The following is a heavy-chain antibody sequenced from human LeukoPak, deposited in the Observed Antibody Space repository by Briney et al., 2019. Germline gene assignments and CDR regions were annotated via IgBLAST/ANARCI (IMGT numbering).Heavy chain of an antibody. CDR3: AREIYGEDFFDY. J-gene: IGHJ4*02. CDR1: GFTFSDYS. D-gene: IGHD3-10*01. V-gene: IGHV3-7*01. Sequence: GGSLRLSCAASGFTFSDYSMNWVRQAPGKGLEWVANIKQDESKKYYVDSVKGRFTISRDNAKNSLYLQMNSLRAEDTAVYYCAREIYGEDFFDYWGQGTLVTVSS. CDR2: IKQDESKK.